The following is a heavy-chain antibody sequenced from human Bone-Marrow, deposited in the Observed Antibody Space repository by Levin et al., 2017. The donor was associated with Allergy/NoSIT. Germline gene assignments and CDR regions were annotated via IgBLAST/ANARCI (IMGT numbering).Heavy chain of an antibody. CDR2: FYYSGST. CDR3: ASGGSYNGMDV. CDR1: GGSVSSGGYY. V-gene: IGHV4-31*03. J-gene: IGHJ6*02. Sequence: RPSETLSLTCTVSGGSVSSGGYYWSWIRHYPGKGLEWIGLFYYSGSTHYNPSLKSRLTISVDTSKNNFSLRLNSVTAADTAVYYCASGGSYNGMDVWGQGTTVTVSS. D-gene: IGHD3-10*01.